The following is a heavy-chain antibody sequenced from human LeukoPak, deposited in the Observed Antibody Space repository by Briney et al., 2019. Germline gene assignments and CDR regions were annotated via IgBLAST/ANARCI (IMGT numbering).Heavy chain of an antibody. V-gene: IGHV4-34*01. J-gene: IGHJ4*02. CDR1: GGSFSGYC. Sequence: SETLSLTCAVYGGSFSGYCWSWIRQPPGKGLEWIGEINHSGSTNYNPSLKSRVTISVDTSKNQFSLKLSSVTAADTAVYYCARGWGSSWYFDYWGQGTLVNVSS. D-gene: IGHD6-13*01. CDR2: INHSGST. CDR3: ARGWGSSWYFDY.